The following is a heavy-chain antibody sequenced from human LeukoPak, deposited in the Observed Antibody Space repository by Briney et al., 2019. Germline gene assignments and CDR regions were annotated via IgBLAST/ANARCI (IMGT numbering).Heavy chain of an antibody. CDR2: INWNGGST. V-gene: IGHV3-20*04. Sequence: GRFMRVSCAETGLTVDDYGMSWVRNATGKGLEWVSGINWNGGSTGYADSVKGRFTISRDNAKNSLYLQMNSLRAEDTALYYCARAYYSNYAGVDYWGQGTLVTVSS. J-gene: IGHJ4*02. CDR3: ARAYYSNYAGVDY. CDR1: GLTVDDYG. D-gene: IGHD4-11*01.